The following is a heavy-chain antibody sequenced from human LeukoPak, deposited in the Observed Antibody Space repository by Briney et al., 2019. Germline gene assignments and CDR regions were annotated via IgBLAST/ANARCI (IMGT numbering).Heavy chain of an antibody. V-gene: IGHV3-74*01. CDR2: INIDGATT. J-gene: IGHJ5*02. D-gene: IGHD1-26*01. CDR1: GFTFSGYW. Sequence: PGGSLRLSCAASGFTFSGYWMHRVRQAPGQGLAWVSRINIDGATTNYADSVKGRFTISRDNAKNTLHLQMNSLRADDTAVYYCVRGAVGTGVWFDPWGQGTLVTVSS. CDR3: VRGAVGTGVWFDP.